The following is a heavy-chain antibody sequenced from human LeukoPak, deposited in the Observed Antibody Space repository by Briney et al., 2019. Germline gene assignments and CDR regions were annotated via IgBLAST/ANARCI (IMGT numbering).Heavy chain of an antibody. J-gene: IGHJ5*02. CDR2: IGTAGDT. Sequence: GGSLRLSCAASGFTFSSYDMHWVRQATGKGLEWVSAIGTAGDTYYPGSVKGRFTISRENAKNSLYLQMNSLRAEDTAVYYCARDHQRWCWSYVFDPWGQGTLVTVSS. V-gene: IGHV3-13*01. CDR3: ARDHQRWCWSYVFDP. CDR1: GFTFSSYD. D-gene: IGHD2-8*02.